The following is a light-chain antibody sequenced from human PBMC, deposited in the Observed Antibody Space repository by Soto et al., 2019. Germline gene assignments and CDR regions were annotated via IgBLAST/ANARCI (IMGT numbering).Light chain of an antibody. CDR3: QQYGSSPWT. V-gene: IGKV3-20*01. Sequence: EIVLTQSPGTLSLSPGERATLSCRASQSVSSSYLAWYQQKPGQAPRLLIYGASSSATGIPDRFSGSGSGTEFTITISRLEPEDFAVYYCQQYGSSPWTFGQGTKEEIK. J-gene: IGKJ1*01. CDR2: GAS. CDR1: QSVSSSY.